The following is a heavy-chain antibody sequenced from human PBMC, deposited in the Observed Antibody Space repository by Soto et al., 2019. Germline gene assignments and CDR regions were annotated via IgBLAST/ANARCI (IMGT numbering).Heavy chain of an antibody. V-gene: IGHV1-69*13. CDR2: IIPIFGTA. Sequence: GASVKVSCKASGGTFSSYAISWVRQAPGQGLEWMGGIIPIFGTANYAQKFQGRVTITADESTSTAYMELSSLRSEDTAVYYCARVVSDPGWFDPWGQGTLVTLSS. J-gene: IGHJ5*02. CDR3: ARVVSDPGWFDP. CDR1: GGTFSSYA.